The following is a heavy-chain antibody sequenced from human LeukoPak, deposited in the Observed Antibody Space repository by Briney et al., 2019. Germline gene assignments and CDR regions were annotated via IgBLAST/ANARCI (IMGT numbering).Heavy chain of an antibody. CDR1: GFIFSSYS. J-gene: IGHJ4*02. Sequence: GGSLRLSCAASGFIFSSYSLSWVRQAPGKGLEWVSYISGSTTIYYADSVKGRFTISRDNAKNSLYLQMSSLKDEDTAVYYCARTYSDNSGYYHFDYWGQGTLVTVSS. V-gene: IGHV3-48*02. CDR3: ARTYSDNSGYYHFDY. D-gene: IGHD3-22*01. CDR2: ISGSTTI.